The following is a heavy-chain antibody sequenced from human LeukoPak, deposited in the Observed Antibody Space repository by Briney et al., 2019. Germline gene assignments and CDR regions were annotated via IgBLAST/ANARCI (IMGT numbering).Heavy chain of an antibody. Sequence: PGGSLRLSCAASGFTFSSYWMSWVRQAPGKGLEWVANIKQDGSEKYYVDSVKGRFTISRDNAKNSLYLQMNSLRAEDTAVYYCARLTMIVVVIRGDAFDIWGRGTMVTVSS. V-gene: IGHV3-7*01. J-gene: IGHJ3*02. CDR1: GFTFSSYW. CDR2: IKQDGSEK. D-gene: IGHD3-22*01. CDR3: ARLTMIVVVIRGDAFDI.